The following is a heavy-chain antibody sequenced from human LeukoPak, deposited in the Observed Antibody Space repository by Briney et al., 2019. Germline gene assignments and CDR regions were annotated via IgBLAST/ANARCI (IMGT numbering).Heavy chain of an antibody. CDR2: ISNDGSNK. CDR1: GFTVSSNS. V-gene: IGHV3-30*18. Sequence: GGSLRLSCTVSGFTVSSNSMSWVRQAPGKGLEWVAAISNDGSNKFYTDSVKGRFTISRDNPKSTMNLQMNSLRAEDTAVYYCAKGGGSIGRSYYFDYWGQGILVTVSS. J-gene: IGHJ4*02. D-gene: IGHD2-15*01. CDR3: AKGGGSIGRSYYFDY.